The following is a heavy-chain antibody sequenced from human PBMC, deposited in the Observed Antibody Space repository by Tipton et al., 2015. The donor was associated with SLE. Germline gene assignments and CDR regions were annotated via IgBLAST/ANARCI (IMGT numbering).Heavy chain of an antibody. CDR2: IYYSGST. J-gene: IGHJ3*02. V-gene: IGHV4-39*01. CDR3: ARLEGNWGAFDI. Sequence: TLSLTCTASGGSISSSSYYWGWIRQPPGKGLEWIGSIYYSGSTYYNPSLKSRVTISVDTSKNQFSLKLSSVTAADTAVYYCARLEGNWGAFDIWGQGTMVTVSS. D-gene: IGHD7-27*01. CDR1: GGSISSSSYY.